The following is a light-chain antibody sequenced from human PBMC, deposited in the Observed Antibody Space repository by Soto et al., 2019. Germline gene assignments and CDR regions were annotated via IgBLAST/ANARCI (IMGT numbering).Light chain of an antibody. CDR3: QQYGSSRIT. J-gene: IGKJ5*01. CDR2: GAS. V-gene: IGKV3-20*01. CDR1: QSVSSSY. Sequence: EIVLTQSPGTLSLSPGERATLSCRASQSVSSSYLAWYHQKRGQAPRLLIYGASSRATGIPDRFSGSGSGTDFTLTISRLEPGDFAVYYCQQYGSSRITFGQGTRLEIK.